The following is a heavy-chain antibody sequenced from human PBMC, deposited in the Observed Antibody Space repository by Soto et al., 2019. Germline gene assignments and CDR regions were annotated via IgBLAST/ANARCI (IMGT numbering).Heavy chain of an antibody. J-gene: IGHJ6*02. CDR2: INTGNGKT. CDR1: GYSFSSFS. CDR3: ARGWHLDYYYFMDF. Sequence: ASVNVSCKSSGYSFSSFSIHWVRQAPGQSLEWMGWINTGNGKTRYSQNFQGRVTITRDTSASSAYMELSSLRSEDTAVYYCARGWHLDYYYFMDFWGQGTTVTVSS. V-gene: IGHV1-3*04.